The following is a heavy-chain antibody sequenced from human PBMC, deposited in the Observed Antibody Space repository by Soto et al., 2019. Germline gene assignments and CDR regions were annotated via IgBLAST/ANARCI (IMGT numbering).Heavy chain of an antibody. CDR3: TSSTSPDAY. J-gene: IGHJ4*02. Sequence: EVQLVESGGGLVQAGGSLRLSCVASGFDFNRYSMNWVRQAPGKGLEWISYINSGSTSVFYADSVRGRFTISRDNAKNSLYLQMNSLRAEDTAVYYCTSSTSPDAYWGQGTLVTVSS. D-gene: IGHD2-2*01. V-gene: IGHV3-48*04. CDR2: INSGSTSV. CDR1: GFDFNRYS.